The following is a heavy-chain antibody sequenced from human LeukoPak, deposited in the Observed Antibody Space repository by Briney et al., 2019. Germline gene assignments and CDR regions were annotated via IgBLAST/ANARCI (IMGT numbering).Heavy chain of an antibody. CDR3: AKVPGYSSIFDY. CDR1: GFTFSSYA. J-gene: IGHJ4*02. Sequence: GGSLRLSCAASGFTFSSYAMSWVRQAPGKGLEWVSAISGSGGDGTYYADSVKGRFTISRDNSKNTLYLQMNSLRAEDTAVYYCAKVPGYSSIFDYWGQGTLVTVSS. D-gene: IGHD6-13*01. V-gene: IGHV3-23*01. CDR2: ISGSGGDGT.